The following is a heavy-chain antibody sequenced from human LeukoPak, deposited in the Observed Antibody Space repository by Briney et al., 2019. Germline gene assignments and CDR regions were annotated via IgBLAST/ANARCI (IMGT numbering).Heavy chain of an antibody. CDR2: ISGSGGST. V-gene: IGHV3-23*01. D-gene: IGHD3-22*01. CDR3: AKDQGYYDSIPDY. J-gene: IGHJ4*02. Sequence: GGSLRLSCAASGFTFSSYAMSWVRQAPGKGLEWVSAISGSGGSTYYADSVKGRFTIPRDNSKNTLYLQMNSLRAEDTAVYYCAKDQGYYDSIPDYWGQGTLVTVSS. CDR1: GFTFSSYA.